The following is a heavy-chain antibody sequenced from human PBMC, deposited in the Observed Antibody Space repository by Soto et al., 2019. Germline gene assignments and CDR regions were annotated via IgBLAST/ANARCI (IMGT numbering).Heavy chain of an antibody. V-gene: IGHV1-18*01. CDR1: GYTFTSYG. CDR3: ARALDIVVVPAAEFDY. Sequence: GASVKVSCKASGYTFTSYGISWVRQAPGQGLEWMGWISAYNGNTNYAQKLQGRVTMTTDTSTSTAYMELRSLRSDDTAVYYCARALDIVVVPAAEFDYWGQGTLVTVSS. CDR2: ISAYNGNT. J-gene: IGHJ4*02. D-gene: IGHD2-2*03.